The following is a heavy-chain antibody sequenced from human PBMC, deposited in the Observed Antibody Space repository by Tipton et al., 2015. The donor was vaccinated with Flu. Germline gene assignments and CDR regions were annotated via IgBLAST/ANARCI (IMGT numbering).Heavy chain of an antibody. V-gene: IGHV4-4*02. D-gene: IGHD4-23*01. CDR1: GGSISSSNW. Sequence: TLSLTCAVSGGSISSSNWWSWVRQPPGKGLEWMGEIYHSGSTNYNPSLKSRVTISVDKSKNQFSLKLSSVTAADTAVYYCARDRRARTAAGGVDWGQGTLVTVSS. CDR2: IYHSGST. J-gene: IGHJ4*02. CDR3: ARDRRARTAAGGVD.